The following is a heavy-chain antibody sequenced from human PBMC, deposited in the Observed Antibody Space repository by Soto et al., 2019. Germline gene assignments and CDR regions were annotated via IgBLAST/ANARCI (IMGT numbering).Heavy chain of an antibody. CDR2: IYYSGST. Sequence: QVQLQESGPGLVKPSQTLSLTCTVSGGSISSGGYYWSWIRQHPGKGLEWIGYIYYSGSTYYNPSLKSRVTISVDASKNQFSLKLSSVTAADTAVYYCARTGERWILGYYFDYWGQGTLVTVSS. D-gene: IGHD2-2*03. J-gene: IGHJ4*02. V-gene: IGHV4-31*03. CDR1: GGSISSGGYY. CDR3: ARTGERWILGYYFDY.